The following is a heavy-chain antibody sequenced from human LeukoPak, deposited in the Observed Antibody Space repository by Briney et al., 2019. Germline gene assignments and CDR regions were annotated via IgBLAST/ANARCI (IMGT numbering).Heavy chain of an antibody. Sequence: GGSLRLSCAASGFTFSDYYMSWICQAPGKGLEWVSYISSSGSTIYYADSVKGRFTISRDNAKNSLYLQMNSLRAEDTAVYYCAREPGYCSSTSCYNTTYWGQGTLVTVSS. D-gene: IGHD2-2*02. CDR2: ISSSGSTI. CDR3: AREPGYCSSTSCYNTTY. CDR1: GFTFSDYY. V-gene: IGHV3-11*01. J-gene: IGHJ4*02.